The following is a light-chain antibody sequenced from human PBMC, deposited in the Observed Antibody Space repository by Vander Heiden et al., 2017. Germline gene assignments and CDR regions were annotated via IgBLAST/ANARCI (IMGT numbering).Light chain of an antibody. CDR2: EVS. CDR3: SSYTGTKNLV. J-gene: IGLJ3*02. CDR1: GSDVGGYNY. Sequence: QSALTQPPSASGSPGQSVTISCTGTGSDVGGYNYFSWYQQHPGKVPKILIYEVSKRPSGVPDRFSGSKSDNTASLTVSGLQAEDEAHYYCSSYTGTKNLVFGGGTKLTVL. V-gene: IGLV2-8*01.